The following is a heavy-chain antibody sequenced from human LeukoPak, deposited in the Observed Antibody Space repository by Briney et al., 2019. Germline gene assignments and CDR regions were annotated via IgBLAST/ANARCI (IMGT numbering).Heavy chain of an antibody. J-gene: IGHJ3*02. CDR2: IYPGDSDT. CDR1: GYNFTNYW. V-gene: IGHV5-51*01. Sequence: GESLKISCQGSGYNFTNYWIGWVRQMPGKGLEWMGIIYPGDSDTRYSPSFQGQVTISADKSISTAYLQWSSLKASDSAMYYCARTDTAMAEDAFDIWGQGTMVTVFS. D-gene: IGHD5-18*01. CDR3: ARTDTAMAEDAFDI.